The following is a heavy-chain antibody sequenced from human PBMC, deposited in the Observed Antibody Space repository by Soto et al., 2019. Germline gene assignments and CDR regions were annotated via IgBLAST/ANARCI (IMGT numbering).Heavy chain of an antibody. CDR1: GGSFSGYY. V-gene: IGHV4-34*01. Sequence: SETLSLTCAVYGGSFSGYYWSWIRQPPGKGLEWIGEINHSGSTNYNPSLKSRVTISVDTSKNQFSLKLSSVTAADTAVYYCARGRYSRYCSGGSCLNWFDPWGRGTLVTVSS. CDR3: ARGRYSRYCSGGSCLNWFDP. J-gene: IGHJ5*02. CDR2: INHSGST. D-gene: IGHD2-15*01.